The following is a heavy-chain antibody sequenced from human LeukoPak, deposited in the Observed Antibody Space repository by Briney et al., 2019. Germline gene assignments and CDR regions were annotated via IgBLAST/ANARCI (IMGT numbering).Heavy chain of an antibody. J-gene: IGHJ6*03. V-gene: IGHV4-39*07. D-gene: IGHD2-15*01. CDR2: IHYSGST. CDR1: GDSISSSTYC. Sequence: SETLSLTCTVSGDSISSSTYCWGWIRQPPGKGLEWIGSIHYSGSTNYNPSLKSRVTISVDTSKNQFSLKLSSVTAADTAVYYCARGYCSGGSCYSYYYYNYMDVWGKGTTVTVSS. CDR3: ARGYCSGGSCYSYYYYNYMDV.